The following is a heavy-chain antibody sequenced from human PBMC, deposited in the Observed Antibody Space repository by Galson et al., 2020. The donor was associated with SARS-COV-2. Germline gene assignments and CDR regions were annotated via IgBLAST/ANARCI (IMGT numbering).Heavy chain of an antibody. Sequence: GGSLRLSCAASGFTFSSYWMSWVRQAPGKGLEWVANIKQDGSEKYYVDSVKGRFTISRDNAKNSLYLQMNSLRAEDTAVYYCARVVGPGSSWFSFYYYGMDVWGQGTTVTVSS. CDR1: GFTFSSYW. D-gene: IGHD6-13*01. CDR3: ARVVGPGSSWFSFYYYGMDV. V-gene: IGHV3-7*05. CDR2: IKQDGSEK. J-gene: IGHJ6*02.